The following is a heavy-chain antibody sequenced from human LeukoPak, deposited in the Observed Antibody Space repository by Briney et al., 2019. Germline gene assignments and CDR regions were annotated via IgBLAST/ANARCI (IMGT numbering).Heavy chain of an antibody. CDR1: GFTFSSYA. D-gene: IGHD1-26*01. V-gene: IGHV3-30-3*01. CDR3: ARVRPYSGNYFDY. Sequence: PGGSLRLSCAASGFTFSSYAMHWVRQAPGKGLEWVAVISYDGSNKYYADSVKGRFTISRDNSKNTLYLQMNSLRAEDTAVYYCARVRPYSGNYFDYWGQGSLVTVSS. J-gene: IGHJ4*02. CDR2: ISYDGSNK.